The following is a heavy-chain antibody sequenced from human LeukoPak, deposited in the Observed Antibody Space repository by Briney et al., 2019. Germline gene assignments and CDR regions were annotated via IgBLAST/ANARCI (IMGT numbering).Heavy chain of an antibody. D-gene: IGHD4-23*01. J-gene: IGHJ4*02. V-gene: IGHV1-18*01. Sequence: ASVKVSCKASGYTFTSYRIIWVRQAPGQGLEWMGWISNYNGNTNYAQKFQGRVTMTTDTSTSTAFMELRSLRSDDTAVYYCARDRGGGMVATFWGQGTLVTVSS. CDR2: ISNYNGNT. CDR3: ARDRGGGMVATF. CDR1: GYTFTSYR.